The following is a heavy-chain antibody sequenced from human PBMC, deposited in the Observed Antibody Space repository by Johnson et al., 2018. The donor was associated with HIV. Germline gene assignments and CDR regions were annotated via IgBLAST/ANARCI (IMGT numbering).Heavy chain of an antibody. J-gene: IGHJ3*02. CDR3: ARGSRYTHDNDDVYLLQAFDI. D-gene: IGHD3-16*01. V-gene: IGHV3-66*01. Sequence: VQLVESGGGVVRPGGSLRLSCAASGFTVSSNYMSWVRQAPGKGLEWVSVIYSGGSTYYADSVKGRFTISRDNAKNSLYLQMNSLRPEDTAVYYCARGSRYTHDNDDVYLLQAFDIWGQGTMVTVSS. CDR1: GFTVSSNY. CDR2: IYSGGST.